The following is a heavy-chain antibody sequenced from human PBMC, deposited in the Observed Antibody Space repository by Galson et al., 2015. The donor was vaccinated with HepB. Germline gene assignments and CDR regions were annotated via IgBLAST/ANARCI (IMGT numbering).Heavy chain of an antibody. CDR1: GFSFFSFSTYT. Sequence: SLRLSCAASGFSFFSFSTYTMSWVRQAPGKGLAWVSSISSRATYIYYADSVKGRFTISRDDAKNSRYLQMNSLRAEDTAVYYCARVFRGNDYWGQGTLVTVSS. D-gene: IGHD3-10*01. CDR3: ARVFRGNDY. J-gene: IGHJ4*02. CDR2: ISSRATYI. V-gene: IGHV3-21*01.